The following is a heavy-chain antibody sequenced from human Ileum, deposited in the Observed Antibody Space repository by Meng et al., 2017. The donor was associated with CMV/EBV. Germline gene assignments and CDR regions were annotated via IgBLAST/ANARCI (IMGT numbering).Heavy chain of an antibody. CDR1: GFIFSSYA. CDR3: AKPIDYCTSATCHRAFDS. V-gene: IGHV3-23*01. Sequence: GGSLRLSCSASGFIFSSYAMYWVRQAPGRGLEWVSGISPSGDATYYADSVKGRFTISRGNSEHTLYLQMNGLTAEDTAVYYCAKPIDYCTSATCHRAFDSWGQGTLVTVSS. D-gene: IGHD2-2*01. J-gene: IGHJ4*02. CDR2: ISPSGDAT.